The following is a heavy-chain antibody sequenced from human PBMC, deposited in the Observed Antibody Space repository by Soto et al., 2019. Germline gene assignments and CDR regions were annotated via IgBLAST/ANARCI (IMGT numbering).Heavy chain of an antibody. CDR3: ATPNLKGLPAGGYYYYGMDV. CDR1: GYTFTSYA. CDR2: INAGNGNT. Sequence: ASVKVSCKASGYTFTSYAMHWVRQAPGQRLEWMGWINAGNGNTKYSQKFQGRVTITRDTSASTAYMELSSLRSEDTAVYYCATPNLKGLPAGGYYYYGMDVWGQGTTVTVSS. J-gene: IGHJ6*02. V-gene: IGHV1-3*01. D-gene: IGHD1-26*01.